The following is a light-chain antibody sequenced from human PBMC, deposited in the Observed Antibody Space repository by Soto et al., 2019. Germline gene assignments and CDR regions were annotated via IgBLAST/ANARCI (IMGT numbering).Light chain of an antibody. CDR3: QQYGSSPRT. CDR2: GAS. J-gene: IGKJ5*01. V-gene: IGKV3-20*01. CDR1: RHVYINA. Sequence: VVLTQSPATLSLSPGETATLSCRASRHVYINALAWYQQKPGRTPTLLIYGASTRATDIPDRFSATGSGTDFTLTISRLEPEDFAVYYCQQYGSSPRTFGQGTRLEIK.